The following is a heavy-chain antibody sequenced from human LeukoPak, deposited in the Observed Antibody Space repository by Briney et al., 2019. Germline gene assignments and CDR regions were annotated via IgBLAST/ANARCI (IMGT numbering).Heavy chain of an antibody. D-gene: IGHD3-3*01. CDR1: GGTFSSYA. CDR3: ARDGGIFWSGYYTDYYYGMDV. CDR2: IIPIFGTA. V-gene: IGHV1-69*01. Sequence: SVKVSCKASGGTFSSYAISWVRQAPGQGLEWMGGIIPIFGTANYAQKFQGRVTITADESTSTAYMELSSLRSEDTAVYYCARDGGIFWSGYYTDYYYGMDVWGQGTTVTVSS. J-gene: IGHJ6*02.